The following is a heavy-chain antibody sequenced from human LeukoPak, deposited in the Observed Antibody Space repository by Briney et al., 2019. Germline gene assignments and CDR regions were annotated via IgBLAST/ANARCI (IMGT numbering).Heavy chain of an antibody. CDR1: GYTLTDHD. D-gene: IGHD3-10*01. Sequence: ASVKVSCKASGYTLTDHDIHWVRQAPGQRLEWMGWINPGNGKTKYSQNLQGRVTITRDTSATTAYMELSSLTYEDTAVYYCARGDIHSGSRYDYWGQGTLVTVSS. V-gene: IGHV1-3*01. CDR2: INPGNGKT. CDR3: ARGDIHSGSRYDY. J-gene: IGHJ4*02.